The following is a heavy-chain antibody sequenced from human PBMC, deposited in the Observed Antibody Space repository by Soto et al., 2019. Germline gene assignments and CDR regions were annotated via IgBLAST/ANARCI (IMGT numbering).Heavy chain of an antibody. J-gene: IGHJ5*01. CDR3: AKDAVPYNGKWDWFDS. CDR1: RFTFSDFA. D-gene: IGHD1-20*01. CDR2: IGGGGSDT. V-gene: IGHV3-23*01. Sequence: DEQLLESGGGLVQPGGSLTLSCAASRFTFSDFAMSWVRQAPEKGLEWVSSIGGGGSDTYYADSVKGRFTISRDNSKNTLYLQMDSLRDEDTAVYYCAKDAVPYNGKWDWFDSWGQGTLVIVSS.